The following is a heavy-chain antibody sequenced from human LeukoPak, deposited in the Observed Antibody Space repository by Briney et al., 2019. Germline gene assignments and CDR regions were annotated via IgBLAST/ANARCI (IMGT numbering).Heavy chain of an antibody. CDR1: GFAFSSYG. CDR2: IHYDSSTE. V-gene: IGHV3-30*02. CDR3: ARRAGAYSHPYDY. Sequence: GSLRLSCAASGFAFSSYGMHWVRQAPGKGLEWVAYIHYDSSTEDYADSVKGRFTISRDNSKNTLYLQMNSLRAEDTAVYYCARRAGAYSHPYDYWGQGTLVTVSS. J-gene: IGHJ4*02. D-gene: IGHD4/OR15-4a*01.